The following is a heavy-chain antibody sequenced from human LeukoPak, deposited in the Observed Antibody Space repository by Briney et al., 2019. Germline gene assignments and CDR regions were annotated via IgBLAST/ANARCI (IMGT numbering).Heavy chain of an antibody. CDR3: ARLLGSNYARVLDY. Sequence: ASVKVSCKASGYTFTGYYMHWVRQAPGQGLEWMGWINPNSGGTNYAQKLQGRVTMTRDTSISTAYMELSRLRSDDTAAYYCARLLGSNYARVLDYWGQGTLVTVSS. D-gene: IGHD4-11*01. CDR2: INPNSGGT. J-gene: IGHJ4*02. V-gene: IGHV1-2*02. CDR1: GYTFTGYY.